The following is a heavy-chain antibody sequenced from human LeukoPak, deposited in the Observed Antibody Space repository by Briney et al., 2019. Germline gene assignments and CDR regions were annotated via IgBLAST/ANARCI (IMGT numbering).Heavy chain of an antibody. Sequence: SETLSLTCTVSGGSISSSNHYWDWIRQPPGKGLEWIGNIYYSGSTFYNPSLKSRVTISVDTSKNQFSLKLSSVTAADTAVYYCARDLYSSSGFDYWGQGTLVTVSS. D-gene: IGHD6-6*01. CDR2: IYYSGST. CDR3: ARDLYSSSGFDY. V-gene: IGHV4-39*07. CDR1: GGSISSSNHY. J-gene: IGHJ4*02.